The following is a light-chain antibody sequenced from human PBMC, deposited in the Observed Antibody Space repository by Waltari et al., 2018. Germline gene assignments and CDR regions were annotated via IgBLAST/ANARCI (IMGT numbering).Light chain of an antibody. CDR3: QQYFVYPYT. CDR2: ASS. Sequence: AIRMTQSPSSLAASTGDRVTITCRTSQDISDYLAWYQQKPGKAPNLLVYASSTSQTGVPSRFIGSGSGTAFTLTIDCLQSEDFATYYCQQYFVYPYTFGQGTKLEIK. V-gene: IGKV1-8*01. CDR1: QDISDY. J-gene: IGKJ2*01.